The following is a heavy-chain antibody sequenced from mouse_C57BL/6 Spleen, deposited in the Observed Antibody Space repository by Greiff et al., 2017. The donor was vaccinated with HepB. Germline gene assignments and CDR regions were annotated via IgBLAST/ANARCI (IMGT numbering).Heavy chain of an antibody. CDR3: TTSTAQATWFAY. CDR2: IDPENGDT. CDR1: GFNIKDDY. V-gene: IGHV14-4*01. J-gene: IGHJ3*01. Sequence: EVQLQQSGAELVRPGASVKLSCTASGFNIKDDYMHWVKQRPEQGLEWIGWIDPENGDTEYASKFQGKATITADTSSNTAYLQLSSLTSEDTAVYYWTTSTAQATWFAYWGQGTLVTVSA. D-gene: IGHD3-2*02.